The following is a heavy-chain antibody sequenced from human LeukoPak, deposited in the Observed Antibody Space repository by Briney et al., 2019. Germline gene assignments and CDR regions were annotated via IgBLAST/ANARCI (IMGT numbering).Heavy chain of an antibody. CDR2: INSDGSNT. D-gene: IGHD3-16*01. J-gene: IGHJ4*02. CDR1: GFTFSSSW. V-gene: IGHV3-74*03. Sequence: GGSLRLSCAASGFTFSSSWMHWVRQAPGKGLVWVSHINSDGSNTKYADSVKGRFTISRDNAKNTLYLQMNSLRDDDTAVYYCVRDNGGEHLWGQGTLVTVSS. CDR3: VRDNGGEHL.